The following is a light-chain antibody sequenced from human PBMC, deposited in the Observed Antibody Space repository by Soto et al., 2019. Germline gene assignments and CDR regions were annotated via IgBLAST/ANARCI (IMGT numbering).Light chain of an antibody. J-gene: IGKJ3*01. CDR3: QEHYSGPPVA. Sequence: DIQMTQSPPSLSASVGDRVTITCRASRGIDHSLAWYQQKPGEIPNLLIYSASTLQSGVPSRFSGSGSGTDLTLTITSLQPEDVATYYCQEHYSGPPVAFGPGTKVDV. V-gene: IGKV1-27*01. CDR1: RGIDHS. CDR2: SAS.